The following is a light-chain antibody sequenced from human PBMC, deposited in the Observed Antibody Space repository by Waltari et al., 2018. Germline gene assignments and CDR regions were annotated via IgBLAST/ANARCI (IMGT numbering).Light chain of an antibody. J-gene: IGLJ3*02. CDR2: SNN. Sequence: QSVLTQSPSASGTPGQKVTISCSGSSSNIGTNTVNWYQQLPGTAPKLLIYSNNQRASGVPDRFSGSKSGTSASLAISGLQSEDEADYYCAAWDDSLNGVFGGGTKLTVL. V-gene: IGLV1-44*01. CDR1: SSNIGTNT. CDR3: AAWDDSLNGV.